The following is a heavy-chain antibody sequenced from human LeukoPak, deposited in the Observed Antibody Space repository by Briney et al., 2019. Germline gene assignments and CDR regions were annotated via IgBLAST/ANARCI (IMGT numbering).Heavy chain of an antibody. CDR2: IYHSGST. J-gene: IGHJ6*03. D-gene: IGHD3-10*01. CDR3: ARGRSSMVRGYYYYYMDV. V-gene: IGHV4-38-2*02. CDR1: GYSISSGYY. Sequence: SETLSLTCTVSGYSISSGYYWGWIRQPPGKGLEWIGSIYHSGSTYYNPSLKSRVTISVDTSKNQFSLKLSSVTAADTAVYYCARGRSSMVRGYYYYYMDVWGKGTTVTVSS.